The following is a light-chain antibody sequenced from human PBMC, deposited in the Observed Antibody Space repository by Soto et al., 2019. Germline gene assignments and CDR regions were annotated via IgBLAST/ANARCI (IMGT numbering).Light chain of an antibody. J-gene: IGLJ2*01. CDR2: TND. CDR1: SSNIGSNP. CDR3: AAWDDSLNALV. Sequence: QLVLTQPPSASGTPGQRVTISCSGSSSNIGSNPVDWYQQLTGTAPKVLIYTNDQRPAGVPDRFSGSKSGTSASLVIDGLLSEDETDYYCAAWDDSLNALVFGGGTKVTVL. V-gene: IGLV1-44*01.